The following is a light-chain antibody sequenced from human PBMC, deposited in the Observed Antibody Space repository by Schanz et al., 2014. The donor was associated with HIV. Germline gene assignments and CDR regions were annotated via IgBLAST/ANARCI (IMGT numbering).Light chain of an antibody. CDR2: DAS. V-gene: IGKV3-20*01. Sequence: EIVMTQSPVTLSVSPGARATLSCRASQSVNTNYLAWYQQKPGQSPRLLIYDASNRATGIPDRFSGRGSGTDFTLTISRLEPEDFAMYYCQLYDTSPLFTFGPGTKVEIK. CDR3: QLYDTSPLFT. CDR1: QSVNTNY. J-gene: IGKJ3*01.